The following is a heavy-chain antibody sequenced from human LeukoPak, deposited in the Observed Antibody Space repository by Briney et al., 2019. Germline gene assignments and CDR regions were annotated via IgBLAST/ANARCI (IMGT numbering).Heavy chain of an antibody. V-gene: IGHV1-46*01. CDR1: GGTFSSYA. Sequence: GASVKVSCKASGGTFSSYAISWVRQAPGQGLEWMGIISPLDGTTSFAQKFQGRVTMTRDTSTTTVYMDLSSLRSEDTAMYYCARRPPLAEAGHALDIWGQGTMVTVSS. CDR3: ARRPPLAEAGHALDI. D-gene: IGHD6-13*01. J-gene: IGHJ3*02. CDR2: ISPLDGTT.